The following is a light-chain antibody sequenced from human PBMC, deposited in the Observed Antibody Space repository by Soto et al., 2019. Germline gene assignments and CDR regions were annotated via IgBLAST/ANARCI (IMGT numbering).Light chain of an antibody. Sequence: QSVLTQSPSASASLGASVKFTCTLSSGYSDYAIAWHQQQPEKGPRYLMKLNSDGSHSRGDGIPDRFSGSSSGAERYLTISSLQSEDEADYCCQTWGSGIVVFGGGTKLTVL. CDR3: QTWGSGIVV. V-gene: IGLV4-69*01. CDR1: SGYSDYA. CDR2: LNSDGSH. J-gene: IGLJ2*01.